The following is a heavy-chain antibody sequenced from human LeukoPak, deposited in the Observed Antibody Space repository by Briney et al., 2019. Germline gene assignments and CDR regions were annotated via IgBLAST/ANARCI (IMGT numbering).Heavy chain of an antibody. Sequence: SETLSLTCTVSGGSISSYYWSWIRQPPGKGLEWIAYIYYSGSTDYNPSLKSRVTISLDTSKNQFSLKLSSVTAADTAVYYCATTYSSSWYGRRNWFDPWGQGTLVTVSS. J-gene: IGHJ5*02. CDR3: ATTYSSSWYGRRNWFDP. CDR2: IYYSGST. CDR1: GGSISSYY. D-gene: IGHD6-13*01. V-gene: IGHV4-59*08.